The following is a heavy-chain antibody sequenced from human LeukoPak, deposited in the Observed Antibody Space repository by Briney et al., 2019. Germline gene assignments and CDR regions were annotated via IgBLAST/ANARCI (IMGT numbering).Heavy chain of an antibody. CDR3: ASTMVRGVWAFDY. CDR1: GGSISSYY. CDR2: IYYSGST. Sequence: SETLSLTCTVSGGSISSYYWSWIRQPPGKGLEWIGYIYYSGSTNYNPSLKSRVTISVDTSKNQFSLKLSSVTAADTAVYYCASTMVRGVWAFDYWGQGTLVTVSS. D-gene: IGHD3-10*01. J-gene: IGHJ4*02. V-gene: IGHV4-59*01.